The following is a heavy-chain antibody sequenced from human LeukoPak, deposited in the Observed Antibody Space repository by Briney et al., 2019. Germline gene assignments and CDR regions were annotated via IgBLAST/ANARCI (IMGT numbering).Heavy chain of an antibody. J-gene: IGHJ4*02. CDR3: ARDDNWGFDY. CDR2: ITRDSGII. D-gene: IGHD7-27*01. Sequence: GGSLTLSCAASGFTFSAYSMNWVRQAPGKGLEWISYITRDSGIISYADSVKGRFTLSRDNAKNSLYLQMTSLRDEDTAVYYCARDDNWGFDYWGQGSLVTVSS. V-gene: IGHV3-48*02. CDR1: GFTFSAYS.